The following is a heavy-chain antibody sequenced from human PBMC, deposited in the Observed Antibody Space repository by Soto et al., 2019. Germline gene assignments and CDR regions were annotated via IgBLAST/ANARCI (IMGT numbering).Heavy chain of an antibody. CDR1: GFAFSAYW. D-gene: IGHD3-22*01. V-gene: IGHV3-7*01. CDR3: ARWPNYYDISSYFRQEYFDY. J-gene: IGHJ4*02. CDR2: IKQDGSEE. Sequence: EVQLVESGGGLVQPGGSLRLSCAASGFAFSAYWMSWVRQAPGKGLEWVANIKQDGSEEYYVDSVKGRFTISRDNAKNSLFLQLNSLRAEDTAVYYCARWPNYYDISSYFRQEYFDYWGRGTLVTVSS.